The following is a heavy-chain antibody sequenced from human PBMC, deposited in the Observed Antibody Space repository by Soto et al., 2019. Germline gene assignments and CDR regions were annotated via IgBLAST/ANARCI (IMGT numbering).Heavy chain of an antibody. Sequence: SETLSLTCNVSGGSISSYYWNWIWQPPQKGLEWIGYIYSSGSPSYNPSLKSRVTISVDTSKNQFSLKLSSVTAADTAVYFCAVYCSSNNCPDSWGQGTLVTVSS. D-gene: IGHD2-2*01. CDR1: GGSISSYY. J-gene: IGHJ5*01. CDR3: AVYCSSNNCPDS. CDR2: IYSSGSP. V-gene: IGHV4-59*01.